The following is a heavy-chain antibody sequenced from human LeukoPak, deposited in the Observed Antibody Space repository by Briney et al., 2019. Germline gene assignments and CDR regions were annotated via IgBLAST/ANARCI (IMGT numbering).Heavy chain of an antibody. CDR1: GFTFSSYS. D-gene: IGHD3-10*01. CDR3: ARGGVLLWFREKNWFDP. V-gene: IGHV3-48*02. J-gene: IGHJ5*02. CDR2: ISSSSSTI. Sequence: GGSLRLSCAASGFTFSSYSMNLVRQAPGKGLEWVSYISSSSSTIYYADSVKGRFTISRDNAKNSLYLQMNSLRDEDTAVYYCARGGVLLWFREKNWFDPWGQGTLVTVSS.